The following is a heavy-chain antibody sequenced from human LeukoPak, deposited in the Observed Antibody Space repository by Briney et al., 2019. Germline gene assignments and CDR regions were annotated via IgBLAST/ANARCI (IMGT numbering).Heavy chain of an antibody. CDR2: ISSGGNYI. V-gene: IGHV3-21*01. J-gene: IGHJ3*02. CDR1: GFTFSSYS. D-gene: IGHD4/OR15-4a*01. Sequence: GGSLRLSCAASGFTFSSYSTNWARQAPGKGQEWVSSISSGGNYIYYADSVKGRFTISRDSAKHSLYLQMNSLRAEDTAVYYCARDDPRAQGAYALDIWGQGTMVTVSS. CDR3: ARDDPRAQGAYALDI.